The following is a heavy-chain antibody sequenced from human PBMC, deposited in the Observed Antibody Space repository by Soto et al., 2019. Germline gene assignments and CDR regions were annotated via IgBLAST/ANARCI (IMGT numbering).Heavy chain of an antibody. CDR1: GYNFTTFW. CDR3: ARLGFPGAIYFDS. Sequence: ESLKISCKRSGYNFTTFWIGWVRQMPGKGLEWMGIIYPGDSETKYSPDFEGQVTISADRSTNTAYLQWRSLRASDTAMYYCARLGFPGAIYFDSWGLGTLVTVS. J-gene: IGHJ4*02. CDR2: IYPGDSET. V-gene: IGHV5-51*01.